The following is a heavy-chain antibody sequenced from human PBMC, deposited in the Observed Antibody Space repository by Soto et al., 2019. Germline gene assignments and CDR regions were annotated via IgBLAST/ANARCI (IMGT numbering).Heavy chain of an antibody. D-gene: IGHD3-22*01. V-gene: IGHV3-21*01. CDR3: ARDEYYDSSGPTFDY. CDR2: ISSSSSYI. Sequence: PGGSLRLSCAASGFTFSSYSMNWVRQAPGKGLEWVSSISSSSSYIYYADSVKGRFTISRDNAKNSLYLQMNSLRAEDTAVYYCARDEYYDSSGPTFDYWGQGTLVTVSS. CDR1: GFTFSSYS. J-gene: IGHJ4*02.